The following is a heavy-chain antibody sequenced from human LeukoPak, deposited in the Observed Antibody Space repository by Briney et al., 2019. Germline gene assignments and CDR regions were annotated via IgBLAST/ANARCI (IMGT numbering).Heavy chain of an antibody. CDR3: ARGSRRITIFGVANDLGY. CDR1: GGSISSSSYY. CDR2: IYYSGGT. Sequence: PSETLSLTCTVSGGSISSSSYYWGWIRQPPGKGLEWIGSIYYSGGTYYNPSLKSRVTISVDTSKNQFSLKLSSVTAADTAVYYCARGSRRITIFGVANDLGYWGQGTLVTVSS. V-gene: IGHV4-39*01. D-gene: IGHD3-3*01. J-gene: IGHJ4*02.